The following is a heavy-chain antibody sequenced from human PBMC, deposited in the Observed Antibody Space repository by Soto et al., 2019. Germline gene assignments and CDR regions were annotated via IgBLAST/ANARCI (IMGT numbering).Heavy chain of an antibody. Sequence: ASVKVSCKASGSTFSNYHFIWVRQAPGQGLEWMGWISTNNGNTVYAPKLQGRVTLTTDTSTSTVYMELSSLRSEDTAVYYCARDNSGSYQFDPWGQGTLVTVS. CDR3: ARDNSGSYQFDP. J-gene: IGHJ5*02. V-gene: IGHV1-18*01. CDR1: GSTFSNYH. CDR2: ISTNNGNT. D-gene: IGHD1-26*01.